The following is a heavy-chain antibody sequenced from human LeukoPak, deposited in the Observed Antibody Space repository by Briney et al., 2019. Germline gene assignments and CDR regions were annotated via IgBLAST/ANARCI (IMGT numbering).Heavy chain of an antibody. V-gene: IGHV3-21*01. Sequence: PGGSLRLSCAASGFTFSSYSMNWVRQAPGKGLEWVSSISSSSSYIYYADSVKGRLTISRDNANNSLYLHMNSLKGEDTAVYYCARVGFDCSSSSCYEYYFDYWGQGTLITVSS. D-gene: IGHD2-2*01. J-gene: IGHJ4*02. CDR1: GFTFSSYS. CDR2: ISSSSSYI. CDR3: ARVGFDCSSSSCYEYYFDY.